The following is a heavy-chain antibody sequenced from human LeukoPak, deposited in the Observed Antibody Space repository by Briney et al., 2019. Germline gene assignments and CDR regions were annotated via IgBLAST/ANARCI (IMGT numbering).Heavy chain of an antibody. V-gene: IGHV3-7*04. CDR2: INQDGSEM. D-gene: IGHD3-16*01. J-gene: IGHJ6*02. Sequence: GGSLRLSCAASGFTLGSYWMTWVRHAPGNGLQLVANINQDGSEMYYVDSVKGRFTISRDNAKNSLNLQMNSLRAEDTAVYYCARSAGEIYYYYGMDVWGQGTTVTVSS. CDR1: GFTLGSYW. CDR3: ARSAGEIYYYYGMDV.